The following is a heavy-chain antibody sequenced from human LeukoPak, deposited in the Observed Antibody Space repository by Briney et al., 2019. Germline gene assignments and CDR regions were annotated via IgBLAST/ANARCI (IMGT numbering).Heavy chain of an antibody. V-gene: IGHV3-23*01. CDR2: ISGSGGST. CDR3: AKDRDSSSSWYYYYMDV. D-gene: IGHD6-6*01. CDR1: GFTFSSYA. Sequence: GGSLRLSCAASGFTFSSYAMSWVRQAPGKGLEWVSAISGSGGSTYYADSVKGRFTISRDNSKNTLYLQMNSLRAEDTAVYYCAKDRDSSSSWYYYYMDVWGKGTTVTVSS. J-gene: IGHJ6*03.